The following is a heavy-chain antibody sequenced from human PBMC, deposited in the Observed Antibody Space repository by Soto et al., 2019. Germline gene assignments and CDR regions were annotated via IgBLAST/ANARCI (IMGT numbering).Heavy chain of an antibody. Sequence: EVQLLESGGGLVQPGGSLRLSCAASGFTFSSYAMSWVRQAPGKGLEWVSAISGSGGSTYYADSVKGRFTISRDNSKNTLYPQMNSLRAEDTAVYYCAKVFSPYNTRGLGTDYWGQGTLVTVSS. J-gene: IGHJ4*02. CDR2: ISGSGGST. CDR3: AKVFSPYNTRGLGTDY. CDR1: GFTFSSYA. V-gene: IGHV3-23*01. D-gene: IGHD3-3*01.